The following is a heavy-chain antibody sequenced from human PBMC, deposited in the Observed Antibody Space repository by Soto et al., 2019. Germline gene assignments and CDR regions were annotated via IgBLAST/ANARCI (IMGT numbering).Heavy chain of an antibody. CDR1: GGSVSSSNW. D-gene: IGHD2-15*01. V-gene: IGHV4-4*02. J-gene: IGHJ4*01. CDR2: IFHSGIT. Sequence: PSETLSLTCAVSGGSVSSSNWWTWVRQPAGEGLEWIGQIFHSGITGYNPSLKSRITISLDKSKNHLSLTLISVTAADTAVYYCARHGGKFFDYWGHGTLVTVSS. CDR3: ARHGGKFFDY.